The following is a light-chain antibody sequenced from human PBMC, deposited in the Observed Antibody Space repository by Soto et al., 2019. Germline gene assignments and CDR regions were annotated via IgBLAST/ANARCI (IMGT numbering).Light chain of an antibody. CDR3: CSYAGSGTYV. J-gene: IGLJ1*01. CDR2: EVT. V-gene: IGLV2-23*02. Sequence: QPVLTQPASVSGSPGQSITISCTGTSSDVGTYNFVSWYQQHPGKVPKLMIYEVTKRPSGVSYRFSASKSGNTASLTISGLQAEDEADYYCCSYAGSGTYVFGTGTKLTVL. CDR1: SSDVGTYNF.